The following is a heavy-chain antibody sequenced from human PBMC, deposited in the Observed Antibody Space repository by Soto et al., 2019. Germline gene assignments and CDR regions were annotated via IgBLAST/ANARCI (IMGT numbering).Heavy chain of an antibody. CDR3: ARHAVKQQLATPEPAHYYYYGMDV. CDR2: IYPGDSDT. CDR1: GYSFTSYW. V-gene: IGHV5-51*01. D-gene: IGHD6-13*01. Sequence: GESLKISCKGSGYSFTSYWIGWVRQMPGKGLEWMGIIYPGDSDTRYSPSFQGQVTISAGKSISTAYLQWSSLKASDTAMYYCARHAVKQQLATPEPAHYYYYGMDVWGQGTTVTVSS. J-gene: IGHJ6*02.